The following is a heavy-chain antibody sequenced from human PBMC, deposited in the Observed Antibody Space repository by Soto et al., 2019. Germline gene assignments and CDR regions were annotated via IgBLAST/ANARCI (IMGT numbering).Heavy chain of an antibody. Sequence: PGESLKISCKGSGYSFTSYWINWVRQMPGKGLEWMGIIYPGDSDTRYSPSSQGQVTISADKSIDTAYLQWRSLKASDTAVYYCARHHGSPGSYFGLDVWGQATTVTVSS. D-gene: IGHD6-13*01. CDR2: IYPGDSDT. CDR1: GYSFTSYW. CDR3: ARHHGSPGSYFGLDV. V-gene: IGHV5-51*01. J-gene: IGHJ6*02.